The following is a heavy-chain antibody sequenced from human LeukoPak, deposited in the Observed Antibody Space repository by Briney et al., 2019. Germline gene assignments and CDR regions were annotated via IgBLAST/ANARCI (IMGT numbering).Heavy chain of an antibody. CDR3: ARLVYNGSGIYRYFDY. CDR1: GYSISSGYY. Sequence: SETLSLTCAVSGYSISSGYYWGWIRKPPGKGLEWIGSIHHSGRTYSNPSLKSRVTISVDTSENQFSLKLSSVTAADTAVYYCARLVYNGSGIYRYFDYWGQGTLVTVSS. CDR2: IHHSGRT. J-gene: IGHJ4*02. V-gene: IGHV4-38-2*01. D-gene: IGHD3-10*01.